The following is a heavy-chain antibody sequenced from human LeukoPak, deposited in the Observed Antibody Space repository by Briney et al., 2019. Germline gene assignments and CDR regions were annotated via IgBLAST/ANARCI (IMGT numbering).Heavy chain of an antibody. D-gene: IGHD3-22*01. CDR1: GFTFSTYG. Sequence: GGSLRLSCAAPGFTFSTYGMHWVRQTPGKGLDWVALISYDGSYKYYTDSVKGRFTISRDNSKNIMYLQMNSLRPDDTAVYYCAKELKPMIVVADLFDYWGQGTLVTVSS. J-gene: IGHJ4*02. V-gene: IGHV3-30*18. CDR3: AKELKPMIVVADLFDY. CDR2: ISYDGSYK.